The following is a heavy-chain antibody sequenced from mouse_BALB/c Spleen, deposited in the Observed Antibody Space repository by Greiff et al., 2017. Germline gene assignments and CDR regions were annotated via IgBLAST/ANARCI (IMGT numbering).Heavy chain of an antibody. Sequence: QVQLQQSGAELARPGASVKMSCKASGYTFTSYTMHWVKQRPGQGLEWIGYINPSSGYTNYNQKFKDKATLTADKSSSTAYMQLSSLTSEDSAVYYCASLTTATKDWYFDVWGAGTTVIVSS. CDR2: INPSSGYT. J-gene: IGHJ1*01. CDR1: GYTFTSYT. D-gene: IGHD1-2*01. CDR3: ASLTTATKDWYFDV. V-gene: IGHV1-4*01.